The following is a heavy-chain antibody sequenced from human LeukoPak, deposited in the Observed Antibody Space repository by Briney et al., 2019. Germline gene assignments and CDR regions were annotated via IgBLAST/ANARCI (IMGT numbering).Heavy chain of an antibody. V-gene: IGHV1-46*01. D-gene: IGHD3-22*01. CDR1: GYTFTSYY. CDR3: ARDPYQRITMIVDNWFDP. J-gene: IGHJ5*02. Sequence: ASVKVSCKASGYTFTSYYMHWVRQAPGQGLEWMGIINPSGGSTSYAQKFQGRVTMTRDTSTSTVYMGLSSLRSEDTAVYYCARDPYQRITMIVDNWFDPWGQGTLVTVSS. CDR2: INPSGGST.